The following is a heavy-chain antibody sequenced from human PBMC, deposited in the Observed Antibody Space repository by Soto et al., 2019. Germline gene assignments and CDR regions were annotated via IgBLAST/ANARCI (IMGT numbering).Heavy chain of an antibody. CDR3: AKYCTSTYCSYFDY. J-gene: IGHJ4*02. Sequence: GGALRLSCAASGFTFSSYAMGWVRQAPGKGLEWVSAISDNGGNTYYADSVKGRFTISRDNSENTLHLQMHSLRAEDTAVYYCAKYCTSTYCSYFDYWGQGTLVTVSS. D-gene: IGHD2-2*01. CDR2: ISDNGGNT. V-gene: IGHV3-23*01. CDR1: GFTFSSYA.